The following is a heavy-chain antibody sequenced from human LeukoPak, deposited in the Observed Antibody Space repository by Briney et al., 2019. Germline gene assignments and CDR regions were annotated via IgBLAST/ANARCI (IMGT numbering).Heavy chain of an antibody. CDR2: IYSGGNT. D-gene: IGHD3-22*01. CDR3: AKYCDSSGSTPGGMDV. Sequence: GGSLRLSCAASGFTGSDNYMSWVRQAPGKGPEWVSVIYSGGNTHYADSVKGRFTISRDNSKNTLYLQMNSLRAEDTAVYYCAKYCDSSGSTPGGMDVWGQGTTVTVSS. V-gene: IGHV3-53*01. J-gene: IGHJ6*02. CDR1: GFTGSDNY.